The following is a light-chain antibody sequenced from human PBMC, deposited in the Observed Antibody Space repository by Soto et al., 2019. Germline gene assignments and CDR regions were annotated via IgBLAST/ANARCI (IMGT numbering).Light chain of an antibody. CDR3: QTWDIDIVL. V-gene: IGLV4-69*01. Sequence: QLVLTQSPSASASLGASVKLTCTLSSGHSSYAIAWQQQQPEKGPRYLMKLNSDGSHSKGDGIPDRFSGSSSGAERYLTISSLQSEDEADYYCQTWDIDIVLFGGGTKLTVL. CDR2: LNSDGSH. J-gene: IGLJ2*01. CDR1: SGHSSYA.